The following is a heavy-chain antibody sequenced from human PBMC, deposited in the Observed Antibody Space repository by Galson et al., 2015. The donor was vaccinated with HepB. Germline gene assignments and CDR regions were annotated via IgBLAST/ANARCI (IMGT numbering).Heavy chain of an antibody. Sequence: SLRLSCAASGFTFSSYAMHWVRQAPGKGLEWVAVISYDGSNKYYADSVKGRFTISRDNSKNTLYLQMNSLRAEDTAVYYCARGTYYYDSSGPGDYWGQGTLVTVSS. CDR3: ARGTYYYDSSGPGDY. V-gene: IGHV3-30*04. CDR2: ISYDGSNK. D-gene: IGHD3-22*01. J-gene: IGHJ4*02. CDR1: GFTFSSYA.